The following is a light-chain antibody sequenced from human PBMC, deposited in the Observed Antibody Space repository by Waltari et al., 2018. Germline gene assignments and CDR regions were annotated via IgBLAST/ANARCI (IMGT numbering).Light chain of an antibody. V-gene: IGKV3-20*01. CDR1: QSVSSSY. J-gene: IGKJ2*01. Sequence: RASQSVSSSYVTWYQQKPGQAPRLLIYVASSRATGIPDRFSGSGSGTDFTLTISRLEPEDFAVYYCQQYGSSPPYTFGQGTKLEIK. CDR3: QQYGSSPPYT. CDR2: VAS.